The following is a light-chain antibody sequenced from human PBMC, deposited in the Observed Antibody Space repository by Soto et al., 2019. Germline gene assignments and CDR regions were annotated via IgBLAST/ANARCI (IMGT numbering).Light chain of an antibody. J-gene: IGKJ5*01. CDR1: QSISDT. V-gene: IGKV3-15*01. CDR3: QQYNNWPIT. CDR2: GAS. Sequence: ETVMTQSPATLSVSPGGRATLSCRASQSISDTLAWYQQKPGQAPRLLIYGASTRATGIPARFSGGGSGTEFTLTISSLQSEDFAVYYCQQYNNWPITFGQGTRLEIK.